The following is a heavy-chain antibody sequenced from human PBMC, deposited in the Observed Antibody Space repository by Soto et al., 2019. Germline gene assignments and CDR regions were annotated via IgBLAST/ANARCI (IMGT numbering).Heavy chain of an antibody. CDR2: IYYSGST. D-gene: IGHD2-21*01. V-gene: IGHV4-31*03. J-gene: IGHJ6*03. Sequence: PSETLSLTCTVSGGSISSGGYYWSWIRQHPGKGLEWIGYIYYSGSTYYNPSLKSRVTISVDTSKNQFSLKLSSVTAADTVVYYCAGIPDYYYYYMDVWGKGTTVTVSS. CDR1: GGSISSGGYY. CDR3: AGIPDYYYYYMDV.